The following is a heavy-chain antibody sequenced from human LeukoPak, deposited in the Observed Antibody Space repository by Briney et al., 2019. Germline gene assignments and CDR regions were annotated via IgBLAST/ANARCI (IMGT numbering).Heavy chain of an antibody. J-gene: IGHJ4*02. Sequence: PGGSLRLSCAASGFTSSSYAMHWVRQAPGKGLEWVAVISYDGSNKYYAASVKGRFTISRDNAQNSLYLQMNSLRAEDTAIYYCARDKSESEYFFDHWGQGSLVAVSS. CDR3: ARDKSESEYFFDH. V-gene: IGHV3-30-3*01. D-gene: IGHD3-3*01. CDR2: ISYDGSNK. CDR1: GFTSSSYA.